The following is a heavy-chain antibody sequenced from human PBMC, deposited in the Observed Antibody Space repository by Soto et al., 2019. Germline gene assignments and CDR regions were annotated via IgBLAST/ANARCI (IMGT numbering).Heavy chain of an antibody. D-gene: IGHD2-15*01. CDR2: IIPLFGTA. Sequence: SVKVSCKASGGTFRGYAISWVRQAPGRGIEWMGGIIPLFGTANYAQQFQGRVTITADNCTSTAYMELSRLRSEDTAVYYCASLSLYCSGGSCYRARFDYWGQGTLVTVSS. V-gene: IGHV1-69*06. CDR1: GGTFRGYA. CDR3: ASLSLYCSGGSCYRARFDY. J-gene: IGHJ4*02.